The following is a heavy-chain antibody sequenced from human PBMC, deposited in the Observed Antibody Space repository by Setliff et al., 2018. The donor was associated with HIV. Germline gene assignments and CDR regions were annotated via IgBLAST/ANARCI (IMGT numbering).Heavy chain of an antibody. Sequence: PVGSLRLSCAASGFSFKSAWMSWVRQAPGKGLEWISSINSGSNYIYYTDSVKGRFIISRDNAKKSLSLQLNSLTAEDSAVYYCAKAGGGILYFYYMDVWGKGTTVTVSS. CDR2: INSGSNYI. J-gene: IGHJ6*03. CDR1: GFSFKSAW. V-gene: IGHV3-21*04. CDR3: AKAGGGILYFYYMDV. D-gene: IGHD2-15*01.